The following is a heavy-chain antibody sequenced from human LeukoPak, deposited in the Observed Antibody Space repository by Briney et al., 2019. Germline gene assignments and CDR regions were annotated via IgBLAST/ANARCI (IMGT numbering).Heavy chain of an antibody. D-gene: IGHD6-19*01. Sequence: SGGSLRLSCAASGFTFSKYWMLWVRQAPGKGLESVSRINTDGTVTNYAASVKGRFTVSRDNADNTMFLQMNSVRDEDTAVCYCATKQWLAPPPDSWGQGTPVTVSS. CDR2: INTDGTVT. CDR1: GFTFSKYW. J-gene: IGHJ4*02. V-gene: IGHV3-74*01. CDR3: ATKQWLAPPPDS.